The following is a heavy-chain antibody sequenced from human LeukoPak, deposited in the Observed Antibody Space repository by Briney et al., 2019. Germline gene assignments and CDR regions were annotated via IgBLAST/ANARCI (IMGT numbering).Heavy chain of an antibody. CDR2: INPNSGGT. Sequence: ASVKVSCKASGYTFTGYYMHWVRQAPGQGLEWMGWINPNSGGTNYAQKFQGRVTMTRDTSISTAYMELSRLRSDDTAVYYCARSKISYYYYGMDVRGQGTTVTVSS. D-gene: IGHD4-11*01. V-gene: IGHV1-2*02. CDR1: GYTFTGYY. CDR3: ARSKISYYYYGMDV. J-gene: IGHJ6*02.